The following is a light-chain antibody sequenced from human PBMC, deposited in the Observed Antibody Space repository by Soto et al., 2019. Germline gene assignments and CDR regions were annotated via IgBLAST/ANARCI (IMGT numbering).Light chain of an antibody. Sequence: EIVLTQSPATLSLSPGERATLSCRASQSVSSYLAWYKQKPGQAPRLLIYDASNRATGIPARFSGSGSGPDFTLTIRRLEPEDFAVYYCQHGSKWPRTFGQGNKLEIK. V-gene: IGKV3-11*01. CDR2: DAS. CDR3: QHGSKWPRT. CDR1: QSVSSY. J-gene: IGKJ2*01.